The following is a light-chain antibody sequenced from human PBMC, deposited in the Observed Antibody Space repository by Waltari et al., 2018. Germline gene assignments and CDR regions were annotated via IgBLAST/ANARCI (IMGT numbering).Light chain of an antibody. CDR1: QSLVSSDGNTS. V-gene: IGKV2-30*01. Sequence: DVVVTQSPLSLPVTLGQPASISCRSSQSLVSSDGNTSLNWFHLRPGQSPRPLIYETSKRDSGVPDRFSGSGSGAGFTLKISRVEAEDVGIYYCMQATHWPYTFGQGTKLEIK. CDR2: ETS. CDR3: MQATHWPYT. J-gene: IGKJ2*01.